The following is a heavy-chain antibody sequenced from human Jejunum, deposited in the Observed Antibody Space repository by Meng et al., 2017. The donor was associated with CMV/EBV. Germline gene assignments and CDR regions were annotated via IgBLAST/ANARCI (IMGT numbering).Heavy chain of an antibody. CDR2: ISYDGGNT. Sequence: FIVSLYPMHGVRQAPGKGLEWVAVISYDGGNTYYADSVKDRFTISRDNSNNTLFLQMNNLRPEDTAVYYCARDRTSVVSPAALLFWGQGTLVTVSS. CDR3: ARDRTSVVSPAALLF. CDR1: FIVSLYP. D-gene: IGHD2-2*01. V-gene: IGHV3-30-3*01. J-gene: IGHJ4*02.